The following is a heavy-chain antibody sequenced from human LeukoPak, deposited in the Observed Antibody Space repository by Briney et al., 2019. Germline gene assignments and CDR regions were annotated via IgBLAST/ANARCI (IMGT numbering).Heavy chain of an antibody. CDR1: GGSISSGAYY. J-gene: IGHJ6*02. CDR2: IYYSGST. V-gene: IGHV4-61*08. D-gene: IGHD3-3*01. CDR3: ARGSIDFWSGYSAPFYGMDV. Sequence: TASETLSLTCSVSGGSISSGAYYWSWIRQPPGKGLEWIGYIYYSGSTNYNPSLKSRVTISVDTSKNQFSLKLSSVTAADTAVYYCARGSIDFWSGYSAPFYGMDVWGQGTTVTVSS.